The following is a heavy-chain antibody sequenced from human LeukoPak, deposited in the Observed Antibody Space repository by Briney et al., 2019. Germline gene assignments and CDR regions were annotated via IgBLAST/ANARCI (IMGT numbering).Heavy chain of an antibody. CDR2: IYYSGST. V-gene: IGHV4-39*07. CDR3: ARGRVVPAATSGCWFDP. D-gene: IGHD2-2*01. J-gene: IGHJ5*02. CDR1: GGSISSSSYY. Sequence: SETLSLTCTVSGGSISSSSYYWGWIRQPPGKGLEWIGSIYYSGSTYYNPSLKSRVTISVDTSKNQFSLKLSSVTAADTAVYYCARGRVVPAATSGCWFDPWGQGTLVTVSS.